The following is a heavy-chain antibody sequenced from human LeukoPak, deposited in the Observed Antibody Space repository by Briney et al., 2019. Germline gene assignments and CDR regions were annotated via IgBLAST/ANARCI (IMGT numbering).Heavy chain of an antibody. V-gene: IGHV1-2*02. CDR2: INPNSGGT. CDR3: ARLQPGVLMGNRDY. CDR1: GYTFTGYY. D-gene: IGHD1-14*01. J-gene: IGHJ4*02. Sequence: ASVKVSCKASGYTFTGYYMHWVRQAPGQGLEWMGWINPNSGGTNYAQKFQGRVTMTRDTSISTAYMELRRLRSDDTAVYYCARLQPGVLMGNRDYWGQGTLVTVSS.